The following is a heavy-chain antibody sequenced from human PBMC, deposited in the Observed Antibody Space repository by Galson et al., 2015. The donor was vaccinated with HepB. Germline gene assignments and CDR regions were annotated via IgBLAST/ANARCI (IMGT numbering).Heavy chain of an antibody. Sequence: SLRLSCAASGFTFDDYAMHWVRQAPGKGLEWVSGISWNSGSIGYADSVKGRFTISRDNAKNSLYPQMNSLRAEDTALYYCAKGDQDDYGDLSYYMDVWGKGTTVTVSS. J-gene: IGHJ6*03. CDR1: GFTFDDYA. V-gene: IGHV3-9*01. CDR3: AKGDQDDYGDLSYYMDV. D-gene: IGHD4-17*01. CDR2: ISWNSGSI.